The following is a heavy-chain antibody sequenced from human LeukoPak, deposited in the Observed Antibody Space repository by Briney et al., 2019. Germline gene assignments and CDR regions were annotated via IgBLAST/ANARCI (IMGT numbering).Heavy chain of an antibody. CDR3: ARDWKGGYNYGHPTLTSDY. V-gene: IGHV3-66*01. CDR2: IYSGGTT. CDR1: GFTVSSNY. J-gene: IGHJ4*02. Sequence: TGGSLRLSCTASGFTVSSNYMSWVRQAPGKGLEWVSVIYSGGTTYYADSVKGRFTISRDNSKNTLYPQMNSLRAEDTAVYYCARDWKGGYNYGHPTLTSDYWGQGTLVTVSS. D-gene: IGHD5-18*01.